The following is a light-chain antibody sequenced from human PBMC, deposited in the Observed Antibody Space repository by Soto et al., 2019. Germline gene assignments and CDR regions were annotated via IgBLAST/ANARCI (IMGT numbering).Light chain of an antibody. CDR3: HHYDTSPPWT. CDR1: QSLGSRS. V-gene: IGKV3-20*01. Sequence: EIVLTQSPATLSLSPGDRATLSCRASQSLGSRSLAWYQQKPGQAPRLLIYGAYRRATGVPDRFSGGGSGTDFTLTIRRLEPEDFAVYYCHHYDTSPPWTFGQGTTVDIK. CDR2: GAY. J-gene: IGKJ1*01.